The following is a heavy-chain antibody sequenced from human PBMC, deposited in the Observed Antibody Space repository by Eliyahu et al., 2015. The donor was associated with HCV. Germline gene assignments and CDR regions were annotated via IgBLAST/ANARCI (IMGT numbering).Heavy chain of an antibody. CDR3: ARVARDTGSCWGY. V-gene: IGHV1-2*02. CDR1: GYTFTDYY. CDR2: INPNSGVT. J-gene: IGHJ4*02. Sequence: QVQLVQSGAEVKKPGASVKVSCKASGYTFTDYYIHWVRQAPGQGLEWMGWINPNSGVTNYAQKFQGRVTMTSDTSISTAYMELNSLRSDDTATYYCARVARDTGSCWGYWGQGTLVTVSS. D-gene: IGHD2-15*01.